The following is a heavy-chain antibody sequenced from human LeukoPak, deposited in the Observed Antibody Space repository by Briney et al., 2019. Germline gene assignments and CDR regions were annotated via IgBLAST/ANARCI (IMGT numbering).Heavy chain of an antibody. CDR1: GFTFSSYA. V-gene: IGHV3-20*04. J-gene: IGHJ6*03. CDR3: ARATLQIAARPMWSGENYYYMDV. D-gene: IGHD6-6*01. Sequence: PGGSLRLSCAASGFTFSSYAMSWVRQAPGKGLEWVSGINWNGGSTVYADSVKGRFTISRDNAKNSLYLQMNSLRAEDTALYYCARATLQIAARPMWSGENYYYMDVWGKGTTVTVSS. CDR2: INWNGGST.